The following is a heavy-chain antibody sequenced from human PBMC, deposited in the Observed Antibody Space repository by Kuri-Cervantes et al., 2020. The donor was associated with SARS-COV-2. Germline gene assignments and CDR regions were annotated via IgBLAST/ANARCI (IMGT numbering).Heavy chain of an antibody. J-gene: IGHJ4*02. CDR3: ARGQNYYGSGSYYLDY. V-gene: IGHV3-11*04. CDR2: ISSSGSTI. D-gene: IGHD3-10*01. CDR1: GFTFSDYY. Sequence: GESLKISCAASGFTFSDYYMSWIRQAPGKGLEWVSYISSSGSTIYYADSVKGRFTISRDNAKNTLHLQMSSLRAEDTAVYYCARGQNYYGSGSYYLDYWGQGTLVTVSS.